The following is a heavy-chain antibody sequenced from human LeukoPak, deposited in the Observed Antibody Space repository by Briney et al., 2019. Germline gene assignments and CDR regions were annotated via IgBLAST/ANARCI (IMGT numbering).Heavy chain of an antibody. J-gene: IGHJ6*03. CDR2: INPNSGGT. CDR3: ARGPANNYGSGSYPYYYYYMDV. D-gene: IGHD3-10*01. V-gene: IGHV1-2*02. CDR1: GYTFTGYY. Sequence: ASVKVSCKASGYTFTGYYMHWVRQAPGQGLEWMGWINPNSGGTNYAQKFQGRVTMTRDTSISTAYMELSRLRSDDTAVYYCARGPANNYGSGSYPYYYYYMDVWGKGTTVTVSS.